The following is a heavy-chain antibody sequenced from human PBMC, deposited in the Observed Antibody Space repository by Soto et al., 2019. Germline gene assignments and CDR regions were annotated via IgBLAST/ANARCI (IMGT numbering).Heavy chain of an antibody. V-gene: IGHV2-5*02. J-gene: IGHJ4*02. CDR3: AHKGKNYYDGSGYEYYFDY. CDR1: GFSLSTSGVS. CDR2: IYWDDAK. Sequence: QITLKESGPTLVKPTQTLTLTCTFSGFSLSTSGVSVGWIRQPPGKALEWLALIYWDDAKRYSPSLKRRLTITKDTSKNQVVLTMTNMDPVDTATYYCAHKGKNYYDGSGYEYYFDYWGQGTLVTVSS. D-gene: IGHD3-22*01.